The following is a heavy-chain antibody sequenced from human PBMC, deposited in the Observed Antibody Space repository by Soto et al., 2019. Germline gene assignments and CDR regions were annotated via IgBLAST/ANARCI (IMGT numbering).Heavy chain of an antibody. D-gene: IGHD4-17*01. J-gene: IGHJ6*02. V-gene: IGHV1-69*13. Sequence: GASVKVSCKXSGYTFSSYAISWVRQAPGQGLEWMGGIIPIFGTANYAQKFQGRVTITADESTSTAYMELSSLRSEDTAVYYCARDLNGYGGNRVYYYGMDVWGQGTTVTVSS. CDR2: IIPIFGTA. CDR3: ARDLNGYGGNRVYYYGMDV. CDR1: GYTFSSYA.